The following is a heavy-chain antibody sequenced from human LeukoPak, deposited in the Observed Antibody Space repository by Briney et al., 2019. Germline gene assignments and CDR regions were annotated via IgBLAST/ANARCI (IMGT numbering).Heavy chain of an antibody. J-gene: IGHJ4*02. CDR2: IIPIFGTA. Sequence: VASVKVSCKASGGTFSSYAIGWVRQAPGQGLEWMGGIIPIFGTANYAQKFQGRVTITTDESTSTAYMELSSLRSEDTAVYYCARGRSWKRSAAAGIPIDYWGQGTLVTVSS. CDR3: ARGRSWKRSAAAGIPIDY. V-gene: IGHV1-69*05. D-gene: IGHD6-13*01. CDR1: GGTFSSYA.